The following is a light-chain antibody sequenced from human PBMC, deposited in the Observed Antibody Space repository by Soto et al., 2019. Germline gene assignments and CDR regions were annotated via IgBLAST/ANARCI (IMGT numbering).Light chain of an antibody. J-gene: IGLJ1*01. CDR1: SSDVGGYNY. CDR2: EVS. CDR3: SSYTSRSTLDYV. Sequence: QSVLTQPASVSGSPGQSITISCTGTSSDVGGYNYVSWYQQHPGKAPKLMIYEVSNRPSGVSNLFSGSQSGNTASLTISGLHAEYEADYYGSSYTSRSTLDYVFGSGTKLTVL. V-gene: IGLV2-14*01.